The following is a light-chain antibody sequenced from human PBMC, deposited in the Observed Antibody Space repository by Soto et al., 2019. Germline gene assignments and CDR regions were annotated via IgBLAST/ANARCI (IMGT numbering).Light chain of an antibody. CDR2: GNS. V-gene: IGLV1-40*01. Sequence: QSVLTQPPSASGTPGQRVTISCSGSSSNIGSNTVNWYQQLPGTAPKLLIYGNSNRPSGVPDRFSGSKSGTSASLAITGLQAEDEADYYCQSYDSSLSGFVVFGGGTKVTVL. CDR3: QSYDSSLSGFVV. J-gene: IGLJ2*01. CDR1: SSNIGSNT.